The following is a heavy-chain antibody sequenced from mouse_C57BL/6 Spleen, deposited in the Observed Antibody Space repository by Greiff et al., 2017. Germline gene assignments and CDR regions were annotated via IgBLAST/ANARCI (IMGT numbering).Heavy chain of an antibody. J-gene: IGHJ2*01. CDR3: ARLTTAFDY. CDR2: INPNNGGT. D-gene: IGHD1-2*01. Sequence: EVKLQQSGPELVKPGASVKISCKASGYTFTDYYMNWVKQSHGKSLEWIGDINPNNGGTSYNQKFKGKATLTVDKSSSTAYMELRSLTSEDSAVYYCARLTTAFDYWGQGTTLTVSS. V-gene: IGHV1-26*01. CDR1: GYTFTDYY.